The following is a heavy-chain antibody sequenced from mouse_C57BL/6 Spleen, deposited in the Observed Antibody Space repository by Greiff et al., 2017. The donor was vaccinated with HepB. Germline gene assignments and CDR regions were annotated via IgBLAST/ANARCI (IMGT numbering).Heavy chain of an antibody. V-gene: IGHV1-64*01. D-gene: IGHD4-1*01. J-gene: IGHJ2*01. CDR2: IHPNSGST. CDR3: ARPSGTGGFDY. CDR1: GYTFTSYW. Sequence: VQLQQSGAELVKPGASVKLSCKASGYTFTSYWMHWVKQRPGQGLEWIGMIHPNSGSTNYNEKFKSKATLTVDKSSSTAYMQLSSLTSEDSAVYYCARPSGTGGFDYWGQSTTLTVSS.